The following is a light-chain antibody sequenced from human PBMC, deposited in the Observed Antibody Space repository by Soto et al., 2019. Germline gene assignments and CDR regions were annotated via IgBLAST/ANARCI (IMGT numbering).Light chain of an antibody. V-gene: IGLV2-14*01. CDR3: SLYASSSTLV. J-gene: IGLJ2*01. CDR1: SSDVGGYDY. Sequence: QSALTQPASVSGSPGQSITISCTGTSSDVGGYDYVSWYQQHPGKVPKLMIYDVSSRPSGVSNRFSGSKSGNTAYLTISGLQAEDEADYYCSLYASSSTLVFGGGTQLTVL. CDR2: DVS.